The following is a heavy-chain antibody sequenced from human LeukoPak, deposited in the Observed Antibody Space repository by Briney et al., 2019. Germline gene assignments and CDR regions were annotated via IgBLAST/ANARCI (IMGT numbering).Heavy chain of an antibody. D-gene: IGHD3-9*01. J-gene: IGHJ4*02. V-gene: IGHV4-34*01. CDR3: ARGPLSYYDILTGLDY. CDR2: INHSGST. Sequence: SETLSLTCAVYGGSFSGYYWSWIRQPPGKGLEWIGEINHSGSTNYNPSLKSRVTISVDTSKSQFSLKLSSVTAADTAVYYCARGPLSYYDILTGLDYWGQGTLVTVSS. CDR1: GGSFSGYY.